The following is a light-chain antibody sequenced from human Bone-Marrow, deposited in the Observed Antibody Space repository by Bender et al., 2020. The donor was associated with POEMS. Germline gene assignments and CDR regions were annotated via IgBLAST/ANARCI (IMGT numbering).Light chain of an antibody. CDR2: EVR. V-gene: IGLV2-8*01. Sequence: QSALTQPPSASGSPGQSVTISCTGTSSDVGGYNYVSWYQEHPGKAPKLIIYEVRKRPSGVSNRFTGSKSGNTASLTISGLQPEDEADYYCCSSAHNTFNWVFGGGTKLTVL. CDR1: SSDVGGYNY. J-gene: IGLJ3*02. CDR3: CSSAHNTFNWV.